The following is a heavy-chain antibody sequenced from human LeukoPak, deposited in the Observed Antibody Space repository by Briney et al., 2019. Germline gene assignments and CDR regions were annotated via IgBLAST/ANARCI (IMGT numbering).Heavy chain of an antibody. Sequence: QSGGSLRLSCAASGFTFSSYGMHWVLQAPGKGLEWVAVISYDGSNKYYADSVKGRFTISRDNSKNTLYLQMNSLRAEDTAVYYCAKDPMATINRPTDFDYWGQGTQVTVSS. CDR3: AKDPMATINRPTDFDY. V-gene: IGHV3-30*18. CDR1: GFTFSSYG. CDR2: ISYDGSNK. D-gene: IGHD5-24*01. J-gene: IGHJ4*02.